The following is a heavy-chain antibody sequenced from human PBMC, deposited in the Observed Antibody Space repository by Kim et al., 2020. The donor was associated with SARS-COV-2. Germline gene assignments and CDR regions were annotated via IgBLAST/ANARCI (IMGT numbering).Heavy chain of an antibody. CDR1: GFSFSSYG. D-gene: IGHD3-22*01. V-gene: IGHV3-33*01. J-gene: IGHJ5*02. CDR2: IWYDGSNK. Sequence: GGSLRLSCAASGFSFSSYGMHWVRQAPGKGLEWVAVIWYDGSNKYYADSVKGRFTISRDNSKNTLYLQMNSLRAEDTALYYCARDVKPPIDYYDSSGYYRYNWFDPWGQGTLVTVSS. CDR3: ARDVKPPIDYYDSSGYYRYNWFDP.